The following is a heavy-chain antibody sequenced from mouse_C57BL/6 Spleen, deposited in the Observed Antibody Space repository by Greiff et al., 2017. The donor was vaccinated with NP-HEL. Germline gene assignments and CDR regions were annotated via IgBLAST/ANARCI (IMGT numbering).Heavy chain of an antibody. CDR3: AREESYYYGSSSYYYAMDY. D-gene: IGHD1-1*01. CDR1: GYAFTNYL. V-gene: IGHV1-54*01. Sequence: QVHVKQSGAELVRPGTSVKVSCKASGYAFTNYLIEWVKQRPGQGLEWIGVINPGSGGTNYNEKFKGKATLTADKSSSTAYMQLSSLTSEDSAVYFCAREESYYYGSSSYYYAMDYWGQGTSVTVSS. CDR2: INPGSGGT. J-gene: IGHJ4*01.